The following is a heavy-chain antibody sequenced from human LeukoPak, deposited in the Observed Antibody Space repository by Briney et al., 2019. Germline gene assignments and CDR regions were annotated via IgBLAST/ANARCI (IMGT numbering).Heavy chain of an antibody. D-gene: IGHD2-15*01. V-gene: IGHV1-69*13. CDR1: GYTFTSFG. CDR2: IIPIFGTA. J-gene: IGHJ6*03. CDR3: ARHCSGGSCYSGEYYMDV. Sequence: ASVKVSCKASGYTFTSFGISWVRQAPGQGLEWMGGIIPIFGTANYAQKFQGRVTITADESTSTAYMELSSLRSEDTAVYCCARHCSGGSCYSGEYYMDVWGKGTTVTVSS.